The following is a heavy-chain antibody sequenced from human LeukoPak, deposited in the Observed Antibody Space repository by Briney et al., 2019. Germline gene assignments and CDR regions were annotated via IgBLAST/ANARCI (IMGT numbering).Heavy chain of an antibody. D-gene: IGHD5-18*01. J-gene: IGHJ5*02. CDR2: IYYSGST. V-gene: IGHV4-39*07. CDR1: GGSISSSSYY. Sequence: SETLSLTCTVSGGSISSSSYYWGWIRQPPGKGLEWIGSIYYSGSTYYNPSLKSRVTISVDTSKNQFSLKLSSATAADTAVYYCAREEGTAMVFGDPWGQGTLVTVSS. CDR3: AREEGTAMVFGDP.